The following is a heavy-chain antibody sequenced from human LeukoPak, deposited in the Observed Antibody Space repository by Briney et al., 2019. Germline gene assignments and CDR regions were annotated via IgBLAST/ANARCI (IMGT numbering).Heavy chain of an antibody. V-gene: IGHV3-53*01. CDR3: ARGVITVPGSLDY. CDR1: GFTVSTNY. J-gene: IGHJ4*02. D-gene: IGHD6-19*01. Sequence: GGSLRLSCAASGFTVSTNYMSWVRQAPGKGLEWVSVICSGGSTYYADSVQGRFTISRDNSQNTLYLQMNSLRAEDTARYYCARGVITVPGSLDYWGQGTLVTVSS. CDR2: ICSGGST.